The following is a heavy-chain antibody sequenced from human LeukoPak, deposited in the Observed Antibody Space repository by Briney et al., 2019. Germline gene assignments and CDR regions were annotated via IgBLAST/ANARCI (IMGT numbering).Heavy chain of an antibody. CDR2: ISSTGGTT. D-gene: IGHD3-3*01. V-gene: IGHV3-23*01. CDR3: GTDLRFLADV. J-gene: IGHJ6*04. CDR1: GFTFSSYG. Sequence: GGTLRLSCVASGFTFSSYGMSWVRQAPGKGLEWVSAISSTGGTTYYADSVRGRFTISRDNSKNTLYLQMNSLRAEDTAVYYCGTDLRFLADVWGKGTTVTISS.